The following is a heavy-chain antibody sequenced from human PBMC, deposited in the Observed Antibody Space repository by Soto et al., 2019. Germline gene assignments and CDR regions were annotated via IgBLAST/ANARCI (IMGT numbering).Heavy chain of an antibody. CDR2: ISGSGGST. J-gene: IGHJ4*02. Sequence: GGSLRLSCAASGFTFSIFAMSWVRQSPGKWLEWVSTISGSGGSTYYADAVKGRFTISRDNSMGTLYLQMKGLRVEDTAIYYCAKEVSLGSTVDLGYWGQGALVTVSX. CDR1: GFTFSIFA. CDR3: AKEVSLGSTVDLGY. V-gene: IGHV3-23*01. D-gene: IGHD7-27*01.